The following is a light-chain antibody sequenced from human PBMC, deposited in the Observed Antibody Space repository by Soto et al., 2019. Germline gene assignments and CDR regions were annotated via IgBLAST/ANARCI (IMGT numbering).Light chain of an antibody. Sequence: DIQMTQSPSSLSASVGDRVTITCRASQSISSYLNWYQQKPGKAPKLLIYAASSLQSGVPSRFSGSGSGTDFTLTISSRQPEDFATYYCQQSYSTPPTFGRGTKVEIK. CDR3: QQSYSTPPT. V-gene: IGKV1-39*01. J-gene: IGKJ1*01. CDR2: AAS. CDR1: QSISSY.